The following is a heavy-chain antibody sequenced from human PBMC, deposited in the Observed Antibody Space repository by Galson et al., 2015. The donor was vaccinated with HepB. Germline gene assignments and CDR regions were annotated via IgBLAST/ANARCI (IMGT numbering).Heavy chain of an antibody. CDR2: ISAYNGNT. CDR3: ARVAGRATIEGFDY. Sequence: SVKVSCKASGYTFTSYGISWVRQAPGQGLEWMGWISAYNGNTNYAQKLQGRVTMTTDTSTSTAYMELRSLRSDDTAVYYCARVAGRATIEGFDYWGQGTLVTVSS. CDR1: GYTFTSYG. V-gene: IGHV1-18*01. D-gene: IGHD5-12*01. J-gene: IGHJ4*02.